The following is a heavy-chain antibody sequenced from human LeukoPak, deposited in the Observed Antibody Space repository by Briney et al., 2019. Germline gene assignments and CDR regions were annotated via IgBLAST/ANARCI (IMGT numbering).Heavy chain of an antibody. J-gene: IGHJ4*02. Sequence: GGSLRLSCAASGFSFSNYAMSWVRQAPGKGLEWVAVIWYDGSNQYYVDSVKGRFTVSRDNAKNTLYLQMDSLRAEDTAVYYCATDRNSGKYYDYWGQGTLVTVSS. CDR3: ATDRNSGKYYDY. CDR2: IWYDGSNQ. CDR1: GFSFSNYA. D-gene: IGHD1-26*01. V-gene: IGHV3-33*08.